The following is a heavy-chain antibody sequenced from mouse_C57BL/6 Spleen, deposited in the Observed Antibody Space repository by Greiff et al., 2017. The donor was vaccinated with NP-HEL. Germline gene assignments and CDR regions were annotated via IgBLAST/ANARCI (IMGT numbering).Heavy chain of an antibody. D-gene: IGHD2-4*01. CDR3: ASKAYDYDVDYYFDY. J-gene: IGHJ2*01. CDR1: GFTFSDYG. Sequence: VQLKESGGGLVKPGGSLKLSCAASGFTFSDYGMHWVRQAPEKGLEWVAYISSGSSTIYYADTVKGRFTISRDNAKNTLFLQMTSLRSEDTAMYYCASKAYDYDVDYYFDYWGQGTTLTVSS. CDR2: ISSGSSTI. V-gene: IGHV5-17*01.